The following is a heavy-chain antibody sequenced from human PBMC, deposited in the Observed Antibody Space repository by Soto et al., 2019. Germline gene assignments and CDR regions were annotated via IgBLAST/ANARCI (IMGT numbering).Heavy chain of an antibody. Sequence: QVELKESGPGLVKPSETLSLTCTVSGGSVSSGGFYYHWIRQPPGKGLEWIGYVYHGGFTNYSSSLKSRRPISVDTSATRISLKLASVTAVDTAVYYCARQTSPWGFDVWGQGTTVTVSS. CDR3: ARQTSPWGFDV. CDR2: VYHGGFT. J-gene: IGHJ6*02. V-gene: IGHV4-61*08. D-gene: IGHD7-27*01. CDR1: GGSVSSGGFY.